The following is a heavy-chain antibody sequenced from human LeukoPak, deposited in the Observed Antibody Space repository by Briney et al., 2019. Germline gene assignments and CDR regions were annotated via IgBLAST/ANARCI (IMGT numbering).Heavy chain of an antibody. Sequence: KPGGSLRLSCAASGFTFSSHSMNWVRQAPGKGLEWVSSISSSSSYIYYADSVKGRFTISRDNAKNSLYLQMNSLRAEDTAVYYCARDRRGYCSGGSCNSVGTDYYYGMDVWGQGTTVTVSS. CDR2: ISSSSSYI. CDR3: ARDRRGYCSGGSCNSVGTDYYYGMDV. CDR1: GFTFSSHS. J-gene: IGHJ6*02. V-gene: IGHV3-21*06. D-gene: IGHD2-15*01.